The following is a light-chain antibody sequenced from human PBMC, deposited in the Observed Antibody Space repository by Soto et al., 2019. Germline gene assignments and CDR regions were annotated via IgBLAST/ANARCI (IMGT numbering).Light chain of an antibody. Sequence: QLVLTQPPSASGTPGQRVTISCSGSNSNIGRNTVNWYQQLPGMAPKLLIYNNDQRPSGVPDRFSGSKPGTSASLAISGLQSEDEADYFCSTWDDSRRVFGGGTKLTVL. J-gene: IGLJ3*02. CDR3: STWDDSRRV. CDR2: NND. CDR1: NSNIGRNT. V-gene: IGLV1-44*01.